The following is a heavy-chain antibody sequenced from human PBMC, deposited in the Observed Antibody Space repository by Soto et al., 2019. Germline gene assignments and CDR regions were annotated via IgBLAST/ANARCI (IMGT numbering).Heavy chain of an antibody. CDR1: GGSFSGYY. D-gene: IGHD4-4*01. V-gene: IGHV4-34*01. CDR2: INHSGST. Sequence: SSETLSLTCAVYGGSFSGYYWSWIRQPPGKGLEWIGEINHSGSTNYNPSLKSRVTISVDTSKNQFSLKLSSVTAADTDVYYCARIGTTTDYFYYHMDVWGQGTSVTVS. CDR3: ARIGTTTDYFYYHMDV. J-gene: IGHJ6*02.